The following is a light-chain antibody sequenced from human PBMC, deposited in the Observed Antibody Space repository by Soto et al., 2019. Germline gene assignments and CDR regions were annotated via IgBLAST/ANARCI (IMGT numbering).Light chain of an antibody. J-gene: IGLJ1*01. CDR1: RSDVGGYSY. Sequence: QPVLTQPASASGSPGQSIAISFSGTRSDVGGYSYVSWYQPPPGKAPKPLIADVSNRPSGVTDRFSGCKSGNTASLTISGLQTEDEADQYCASYTTSRTSVFGTGTKV. CDR3: ASYTTSRTSV. V-gene: IGLV2-14*01. CDR2: DVS.